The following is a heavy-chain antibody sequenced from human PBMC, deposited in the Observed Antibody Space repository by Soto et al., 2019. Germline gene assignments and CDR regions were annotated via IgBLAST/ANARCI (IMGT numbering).Heavy chain of an antibody. CDR3: AKERLGRGIDY. J-gene: IGHJ4*02. D-gene: IGHD3-10*01. V-gene: IGHV3-23*01. CDR1: GFTFSNYA. CDR2: VNNGGCGT. Sequence: EVLLLDSGGGLVQPGGSLRLSCAASGFTFSNYAMTWVRQAPGKGPEWMSTVNNGGCGTYYADSVKGRFTISRDNSKNTLYLQVSSLRAEDTAVYYCAKERLGRGIDYWGQGILVNVSS.